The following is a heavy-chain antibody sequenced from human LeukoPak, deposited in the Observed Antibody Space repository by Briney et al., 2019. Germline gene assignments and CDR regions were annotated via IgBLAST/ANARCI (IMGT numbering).Heavy chain of an antibody. D-gene: IGHD4-23*01. Sequence: SETLSLTCTVSGDSISSSSYSWGWIRQPPGKGLEWIGTISYSGSTYYNPSLKSRVTISVDTSKNQFSLMLRSVTAADAAVYYCARHVTTVVTDFDNWGQGTLVTVPS. J-gene: IGHJ4*02. CDR3: ARHVTTVVTDFDN. CDR2: ISYSGST. CDR1: GDSISSSSYS. V-gene: IGHV4-39*01.